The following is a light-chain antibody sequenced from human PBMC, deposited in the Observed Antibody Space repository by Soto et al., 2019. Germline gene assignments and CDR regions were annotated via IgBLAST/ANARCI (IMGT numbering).Light chain of an antibody. CDR1: QGIRND. V-gene: IGKV1-6*01. CDR2: AAS. J-gene: IGKJ1*01. Sequence: AIQMTQSPSSLSASVVDRVTITFRASQGIRNDLGWYQQKPGKAPKLLIYAASSLQSGVPSRFSGSGSGTDFTLTISSLQPEDFATYYCQHYNSYSEAFGQGTKVDIK. CDR3: QHYNSYSEA.